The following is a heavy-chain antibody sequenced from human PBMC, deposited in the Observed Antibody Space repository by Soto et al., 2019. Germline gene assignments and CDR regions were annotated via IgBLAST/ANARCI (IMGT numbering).Heavy chain of an antibody. V-gene: IGHV4-31*03. D-gene: IGHD3-3*01. J-gene: IGHJ6*02. CDR1: GGSISSGGYY. Sequence: PSETLSLTCTVSGGSISSGGYYWSWIRQHPGKGLEWIGYIYYSGSTYYNPSLKSRVTISVDTSKNQFSLKLSSVTAADTAVYYCARDKDFWSGYSNYYYGMDVWGQGTTVTVSS. CDR3: ARDKDFWSGYSNYYYGMDV. CDR2: IYYSGST.